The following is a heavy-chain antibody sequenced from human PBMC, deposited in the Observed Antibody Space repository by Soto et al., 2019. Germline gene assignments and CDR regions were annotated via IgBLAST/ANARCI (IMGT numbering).Heavy chain of an antibody. CDR2: IYYSGST. V-gene: IGHV4-59*01. CDR3: ARTTGKTGWFDP. J-gene: IGHJ5*02. D-gene: IGHD1-1*01. Sequence: PSETLSLTCTVSGGSISIYYWSWIRQPPGKGLEWIGYIYYSGSTNYNPSLKSRVTISVDTSKKQFSLKLSSVTAADTAVYYCARTTGKTGWFDPSGQGNMITVSS. CDR1: GGSISIYY.